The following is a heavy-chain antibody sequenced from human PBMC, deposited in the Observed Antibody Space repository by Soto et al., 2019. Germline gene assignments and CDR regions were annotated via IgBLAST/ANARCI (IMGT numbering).Heavy chain of an antibody. CDR1: GGSISSGGYY. CDR3: ASSEGLLEWLY. Sequence: QVQLQESGPGLVKPSQTLSLTCTVSGGSISSGGYYWSWIRQHPGKGLEWIGYTYYSGSTYYNPSLKSXXTXSXXTSKNQFSLKLNSVTAADTAVYYCASSEGLLEWLYWGPGTLVTVSS. CDR2: TYYSGST. J-gene: IGHJ4*02. D-gene: IGHD3-3*01. V-gene: IGHV4-31*03.